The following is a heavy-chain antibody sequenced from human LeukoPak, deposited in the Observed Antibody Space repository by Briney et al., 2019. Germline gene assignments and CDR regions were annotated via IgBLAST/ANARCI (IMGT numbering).Heavy chain of an antibody. V-gene: IGHV4-59*01. CDR1: GGSISGYH. D-gene: IGHD2-2*01. J-gene: IGHJ3*02. Sequence: SETLSLTCIVSGGSISGYHWGWVRQPPGKGLEYISFIYYNGDTDYNPSLKSRVTISVDTSKNQFSLKLSSVTAADTAVYYCARWGGRVVPAAIGAAFDIWGQGTMVTVSS. CDR3: ARWGGRVVPAAIGAAFDI. CDR2: IYYNGDT.